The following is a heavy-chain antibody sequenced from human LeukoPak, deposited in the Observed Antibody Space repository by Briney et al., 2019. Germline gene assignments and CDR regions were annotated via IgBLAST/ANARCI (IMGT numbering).Heavy chain of an antibody. Sequence: GGSLRLSCATSGFSFSDYAMHWVRQAPGKGLEWVAVISIDGSDKYYADSVKGRFTISRGNSENTLNPRMNSLTPEDTAVYYCARDQTWLGELFGAFDVWGQGTMVTVSS. CDR1: GFSFSDYA. CDR3: ARDQTWLGELFGAFDV. V-gene: IGHV3-30-3*01. J-gene: IGHJ3*01. CDR2: ISIDGSDK. D-gene: IGHD3-10*01.